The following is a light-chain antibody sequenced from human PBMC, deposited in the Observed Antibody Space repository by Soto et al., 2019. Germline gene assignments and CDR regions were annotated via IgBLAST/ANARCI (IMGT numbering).Light chain of an antibody. Sequence: VLTQSPGILSLSPGERATLSCRASQSVTNSFLAWYQQKPGQAPRLLIYGASSRATGIPDRFSGSGSGTEFSLSINRLEPEDFGVYYCQQYGTSPRTFGRGTKVEIK. CDR1: QSVTNSF. V-gene: IGKV3-20*01. J-gene: IGKJ1*01. CDR3: QQYGTSPRT. CDR2: GAS.